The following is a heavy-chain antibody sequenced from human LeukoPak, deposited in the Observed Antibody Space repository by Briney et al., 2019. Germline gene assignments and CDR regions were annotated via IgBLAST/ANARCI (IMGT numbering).Heavy chain of an antibody. V-gene: IGHV3-30*02. CDR2: IRYDGNNK. D-gene: IGHD4-17*01. Sequence: GGSLRLSCAASGFTFSGYAMHWVRQAPGPGLESVAFIRYDGNNKYYADSVKGRFTISRDNYKNTLYLQMNSLRAEDTAIYYCAKEIWPTVTIPGRTYFDYWGQGALVTVSS. J-gene: IGHJ4*02. CDR1: GFTFSGYA. CDR3: AKEIWPTVTIPGRTYFDY.